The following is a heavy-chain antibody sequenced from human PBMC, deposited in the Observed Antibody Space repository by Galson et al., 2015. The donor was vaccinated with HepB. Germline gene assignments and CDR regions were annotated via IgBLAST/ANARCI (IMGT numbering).Heavy chain of an antibody. CDR2: IIPIFGIA. Sequence: SVKVSCKASGGTFSSYAISWVRQAPGQGLEWMGGIIPIFGIANYAQKFQGRVTITADESTSTAYMELSSLRSEDTAVYYCARDEGDIVVVPAAHDYYYYGMDVWGQGTTVTVSS. CDR1: GGTFSSYA. CDR3: ARDEGDIVVVPAAHDYYYYGMDV. J-gene: IGHJ6*02. D-gene: IGHD2-2*01. V-gene: IGHV1-69*13.